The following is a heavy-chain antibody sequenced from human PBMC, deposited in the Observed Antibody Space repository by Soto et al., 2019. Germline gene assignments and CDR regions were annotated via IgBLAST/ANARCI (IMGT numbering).Heavy chain of an antibody. CDR2: IYYSGST. D-gene: IGHD1-26*01. CDR1: GGSISTYY. CDR3: ARAADTDSGVNAFDI. J-gene: IGHJ3*02. V-gene: IGHV4-59*01. Sequence: PSETLSLTCSISGGSISTYYWSWIRQPPGKALEWIGFIYYSGSTNYNPSVKSRATISVDTSKNQFSLKLSSVTAADTAVYYCARAADTDSGVNAFDIWGQGTGVTVSS.